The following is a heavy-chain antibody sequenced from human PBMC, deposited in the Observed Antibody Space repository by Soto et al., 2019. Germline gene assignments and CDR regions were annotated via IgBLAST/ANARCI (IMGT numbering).Heavy chain of an antibody. CDR3: ARTQQLVVRRPHNWFAP. CDR1: GGSFSGYY. CDR2: INHSGST. V-gene: IGHV4-34*01. J-gene: IGHJ5*02. D-gene: IGHD6-13*01. Sequence: QVQLQQWGAGLLKPSETLSLTCAVYGGSFSGYYWSWIRQPPGKGLEWIGEINHSGSTNYNPSLKRRVTISVDTYKNQFALKRSSVTAADTAVYYCARTQQLVVRRPHNWFAPWGQGTLVTVSS.